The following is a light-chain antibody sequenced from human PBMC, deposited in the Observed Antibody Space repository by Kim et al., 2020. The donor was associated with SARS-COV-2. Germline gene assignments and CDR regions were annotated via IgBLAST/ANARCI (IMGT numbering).Light chain of an antibody. CDR3: QQYKRSRGT. CDR1: QSITRW. CDR2: DAS. Sequence: ASVGDRVTITCRASQSITRWLAWYHQKPGKAPKLLIYDASSLQSGVPSRFSGSGSGIEFTLTISSLQPDDFATYYCQQYKRSRGTFGQGTKVDIK. J-gene: IGKJ1*01. V-gene: IGKV1-5*01.